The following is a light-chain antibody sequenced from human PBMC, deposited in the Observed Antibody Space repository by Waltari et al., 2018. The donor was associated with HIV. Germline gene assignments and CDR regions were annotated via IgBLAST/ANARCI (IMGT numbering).Light chain of an antibody. Sequence: EIVLTQSPGTLSLSPGERATLSCRASQSASSSDLAWYQQKPGQAPRLLIYGASSRATGIPDRFGGSGSWTDFTLTISRLEPEDFAVYYCQQYSSSLSLTFGGGAKVWIK. CDR3: QQYSSSLSLT. V-gene: IGKV3-20*01. J-gene: IGKJ4*01. CDR1: QSASSSD. CDR2: GAS.